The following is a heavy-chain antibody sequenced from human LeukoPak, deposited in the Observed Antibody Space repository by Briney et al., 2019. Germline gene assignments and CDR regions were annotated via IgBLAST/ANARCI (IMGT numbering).Heavy chain of an antibody. Sequence: GRSLRLSCAASGFTFSSYGMHWVRQAPGKGLEWVAVIWYDGSNKYYADSVKGRFTISRDNSKNTLYLQMNSLRAEDTAVYYCAVDYYYGSGSYIYYYGMDVWGQGTTVTVSS. V-gene: IGHV3-33*01. J-gene: IGHJ6*02. CDR3: AVDYYYGSGSYIYYYGMDV. CDR2: IWYDGSNK. CDR1: GFTFSSYG. D-gene: IGHD3-10*01.